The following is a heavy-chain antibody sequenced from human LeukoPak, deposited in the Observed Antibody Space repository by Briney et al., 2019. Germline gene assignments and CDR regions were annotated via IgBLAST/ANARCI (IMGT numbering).Heavy chain of an antibody. D-gene: IGHD2-15*01. V-gene: IGHV4-30-2*01. CDR1: GGSISSGGYS. Sequence: SETLSLTCAVSGGSISSGGYSWSWIRQPPGKGLEWIGYIYHSGSTYYNPSLKSRVTISVDRSKNQFSLKLSSVTAADTAVYYCARECSGGSCYSVWGQGTLVTVSS. J-gene: IGHJ4*02. CDR2: IYHSGST. CDR3: ARECSGGSCYSV.